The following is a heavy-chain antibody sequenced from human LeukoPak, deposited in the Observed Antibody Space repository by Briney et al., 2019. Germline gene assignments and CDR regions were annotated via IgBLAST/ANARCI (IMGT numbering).Heavy chain of an antibody. V-gene: IGHV3-7*01. J-gene: IGHJ4*02. CDR3: ARENTAVPGGDC. D-gene: IGHD5-18*01. CDR2: IKQDGSEQ. CDR1: GFTISTYW. Sequence: GGSLRLSCAASGFTISTYWMSWVRQAPGKGLEWLANIKQDGSEQYYVDSVKGRFAISRDNAKNSVYLQMNGLRAEDTAVYYCARENTAVPGGDCWGQGTLVTVSS.